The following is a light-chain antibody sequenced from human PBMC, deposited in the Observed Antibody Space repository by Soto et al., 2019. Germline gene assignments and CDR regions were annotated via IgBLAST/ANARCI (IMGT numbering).Light chain of an antibody. CDR2: DVN. Sequence: QSALTQPRSVSGSPGQSVTISCTGTSSDVGGYNYVSWYQQHPGKAPKLMIYDVNKRPSGVPDRFSGSRSGNTASLTISGLQAEDEADYYCCSYAVSYTGVFGGGTKLTVL. CDR1: SSDVGGYNY. J-gene: IGLJ3*02. V-gene: IGLV2-11*01. CDR3: CSYAVSYTGV.